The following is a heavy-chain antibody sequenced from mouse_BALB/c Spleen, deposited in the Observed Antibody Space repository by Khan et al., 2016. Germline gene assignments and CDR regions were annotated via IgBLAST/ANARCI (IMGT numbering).Heavy chain of an antibody. Sequence: QIQLVQSGPELKKPGETVKISCKASGYTFTDYSMHWVKQAPGKGLKGMGWINTETGEPTYADDLKGRFAFSLETSASTACLQINNLKNEYTATYFCASVSPWFAYLGQGTLVTVSA. CDR1: GYTFTDYS. CDR3: ASVSPWFAY. J-gene: IGHJ3*01. CDR2: INTETGEP. V-gene: IGHV9-2-1*01.